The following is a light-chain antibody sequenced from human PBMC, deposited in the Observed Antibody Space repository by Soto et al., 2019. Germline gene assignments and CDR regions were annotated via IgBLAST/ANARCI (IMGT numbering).Light chain of an antibody. V-gene: IGKV3-20*01. CDR2: GST. J-gene: IGKJ3*01. Sequence: EIVLTQSPGTLSLSPGERATLSCRASQSINSRYLAWYQPKPGQAPRLLIYGSTSRSTGIPDRFSCSGSGKDFTLTISRLEPDDFAVYYCQQFGSAPGFTFGPGTKVDIK. CDR1: QSINSRY. CDR3: QQFGSAPGFT.